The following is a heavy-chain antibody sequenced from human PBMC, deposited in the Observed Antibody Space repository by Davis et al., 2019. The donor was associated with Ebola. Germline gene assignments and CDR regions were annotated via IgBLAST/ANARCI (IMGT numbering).Heavy chain of an antibody. CDR2: INSYSNT. J-gene: IGHJ5*02. Sequence: ASVKVSCKASGYTFTTYGITWVRQAPGQGLEWMGWINSYSNTKYAQRLQGRVTMTTDTSTSTAYMELRSLRSDDTAVYYCARRYGDYPGGFDPWGQGTRVTVSS. CDR3: ARRYGDYPGGFDP. D-gene: IGHD4-17*01. CDR1: GYTFTTYG. V-gene: IGHV1-18*01.